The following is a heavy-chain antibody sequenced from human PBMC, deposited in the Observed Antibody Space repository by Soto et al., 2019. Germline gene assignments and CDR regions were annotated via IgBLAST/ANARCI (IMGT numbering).Heavy chain of an antibody. V-gene: IGHV4-59*01. CDR3: ARDPSGKGWFDP. J-gene: IGHJ5*02. D-gene: IGHD1-1*01. Sequence: WTWIRQPPGKGLEWIGYIYYSGGTNYNPSLKSRVTITLDTSKSQFSLKLTSVTAADTAVYYCARDPSGKGWFDPWGQGTLVTVSP. CDR2: IYYSGGT.